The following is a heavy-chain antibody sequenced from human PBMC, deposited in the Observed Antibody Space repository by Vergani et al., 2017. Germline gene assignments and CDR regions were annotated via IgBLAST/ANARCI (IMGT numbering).Heavy chain of an antibody. CDR1: GGPISSYY. D-gene: IGHD5-12*01. J-gene: IGHJ4*02. Sequence: QVQLQESGPGLVKPSETLSLTCTVSGGPISSYYWSWIRRPPGKGLGWIGYIYYSGSTNYNPSRKSRVTISVDTSQNQFSLKLSSVTAADTAVYYCAGGDRVATIDYWGQGTLVTVSS. CDR2: IYYSGST. CDR3: AGGDRVATIDY. V-gene: IGHV4-59*01.